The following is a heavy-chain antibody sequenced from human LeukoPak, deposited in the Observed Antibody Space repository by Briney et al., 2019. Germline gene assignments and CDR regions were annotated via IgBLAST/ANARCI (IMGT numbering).Heavy chain of an antibody. V-gene: IGHV3-74*01. CDR3: ARDTRYGDGYKY. CDR1: GFTFRSYW. CDR2: INGDGSST. J-gene: IGHJ4*02. Sequence: GGSLRLSCAASGFTFRSYWMHWVRQAPGKGLVWVSRINGDGSSTSYEDSVKGRFTISRDNAKNTLYLQMESLRAEDTAVYYCARDTRYGDGYKYWGQGTLVTVSS. D-gene: IGHD5-24*01.